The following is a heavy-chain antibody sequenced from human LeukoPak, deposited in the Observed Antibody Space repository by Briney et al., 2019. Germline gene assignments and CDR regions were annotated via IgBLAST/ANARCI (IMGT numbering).Heavy chain of an antibody. V-gene: IGHV3-23*01. D-gene: IGHD2-15*01. CDR2: ISGSGGST. CDR3: ANTPARWLRLEAFDY. CDR1: GFTFSSYA. Sequence: GGSLRLSCAASGFTFSSYAMSWVRQTPGKGLEWVSAISGSGGSTYYADSVQGRFTISRDNSMYTLYLQMNSVRAEDTAVYYCANTPARWLRLEAFDYWGRGTLVTVSS. J-gene: IGHJ4*02.